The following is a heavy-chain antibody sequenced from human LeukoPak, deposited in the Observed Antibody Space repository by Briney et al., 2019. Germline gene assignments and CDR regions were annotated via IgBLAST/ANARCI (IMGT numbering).Heavy chain of an antibody. V-gene: IGHV4-31*03. J-gene: IGHJ3*02. CDR3: ARCYGSGDVFAI. CDR1: GGSISSGGYS. Sequence: SETLSLTCTVSGGSISSGGYSWSWIRQHPGKGLEWIGYIYDSGSTYYSASLKSRITTSVDTSKRHFSLNLSSATAPDRAVYYCARCYGSGDVFAIWGQGTMVSVSS. CDR2: IYDSGST. D-gene: IGHD3-10*01.